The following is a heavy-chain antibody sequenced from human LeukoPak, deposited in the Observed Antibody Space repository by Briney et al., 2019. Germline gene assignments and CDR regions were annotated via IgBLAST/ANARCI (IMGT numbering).Heavy chain of an antibody. D-gene: IGHD6-6*01. CDR1: GFTFSRFW. J-gene: IGHJ4*02. V-gene: IGHV3-7*01. CDR2: INPDGSEK. Sequence: GGSLRLSCAASGFTFSRFWMSWVRQAPGKGLEWVANINPDGSEKYYVDSVKGRFTISRDNAKNSLHLQMNSLRAEDTAVYSCAARAIAARPYYLDYWGQGTLVTVSS. CDR3: AARAIAARPYYLDY.